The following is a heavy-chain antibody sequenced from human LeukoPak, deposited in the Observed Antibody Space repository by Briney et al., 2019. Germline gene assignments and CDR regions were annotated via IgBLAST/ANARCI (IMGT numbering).Heavy chain of an antibody. CDR2: ISTSGGST. J-gene: IGHJ1*01. D-gene: IGHD1-7*01. CDR3: AKLELQYFQL. CDR1: GFSFSSYA. V-gene: IGHV3-23*01. Sequence: GGSLRLSCAASGFSFSSYAMNWVRQAPGKGLEWVSAISTSGGSTSYADSVKGRFTISRENSKNTLYLQMNSLSAEDTAVYYCAKLELQYFQLWGQGTLVTVSS.